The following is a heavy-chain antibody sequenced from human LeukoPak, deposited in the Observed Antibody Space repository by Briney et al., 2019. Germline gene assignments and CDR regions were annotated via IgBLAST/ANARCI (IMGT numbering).Heavy chain of an antibody. CDR2: IYPGDSDT. V-gene: IGHV5-51*01. D-gene: IGHD2-2*01. CDR3: ARARFCSSTSCYEAFDI. Sequence: GESLKISCKGSGYSFTSYWIGWVRQMPGKGLEWMGIIYPGDSDTRYSPSFQGQVTISADKSISTAYLQWSSLKASDTAMYYCARARFCSSTSCYEAFDIWGQGTMVTVSS. CDR1: GYSFTSYW. J-gene: IGHJ3*02.